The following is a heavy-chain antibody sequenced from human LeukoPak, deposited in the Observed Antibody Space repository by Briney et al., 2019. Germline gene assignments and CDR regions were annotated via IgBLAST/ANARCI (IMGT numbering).Heavy chain of an antibody. Sequence: GGSLRLSCAASGFTFSSCSMNWVRQAPGKGLEWVSYISSSSSTIYYADSVKGRFTISRDNAKNSLYLQMNSLTDEDTAVYYCARTFYYDSSTYPDWFDPWGQGTLVTVSS. CDR3: ARTFYYDSSTYPDWFDP. CDR1: GFTFSSCS. CDR2: ISSSSSTI. J-gene: IGHJ5*02. D-gene: IGHD3-22*01. V-gene: IGHV3-48*02.